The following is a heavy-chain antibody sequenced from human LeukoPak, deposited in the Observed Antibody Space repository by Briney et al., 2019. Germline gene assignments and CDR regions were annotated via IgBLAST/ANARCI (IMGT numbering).Heavy chain of an antibody. V-gene: IGHV3-21*01. D-gene: IGHD2-15*01. CDR1: GFTFSSYS. Sequence: PGGSLRLSCAASGFTFSSYSMNWVRQAPGKGLEWVSSISSSSSYIYYADSVKGRFTISRDNAKNPLYLQMNSLRVEDTAVYYCARADCSGGSCYSFDAFDIWGQGTMVTVSS. CDR2: ISSSSSYI. J-gene: IGHJ3*02. CDR3: ARADCSGGSCYSFDAFDI.